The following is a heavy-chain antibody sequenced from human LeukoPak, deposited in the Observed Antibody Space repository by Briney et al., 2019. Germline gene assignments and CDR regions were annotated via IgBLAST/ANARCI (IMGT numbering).Heavy chain of an antibody. CDR3: ARDEDGDYTPDY. V-gene: IGHV3-21*01. Sequence: GGSLRLSCAASGFIFSNYNMNWVRQAPGKGLEWVSSISSSSRYIYNADSVKGRFTISRDNARNSLYLQMNSLRADDTAVYYCARDEDGDYTPDYWGQGTLVTVFS. CDR2: ISSSSRYI. D-gene: IGHD4-17*01. J-gene: IGHJ4*02. CDR1: GFIFSNYN.